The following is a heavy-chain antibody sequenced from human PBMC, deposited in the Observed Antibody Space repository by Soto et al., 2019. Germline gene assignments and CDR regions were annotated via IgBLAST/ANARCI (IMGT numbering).Heavy chain of an antibody. Sequence: ASVKVSCKASGYTFTSYDINWVRQATGQGLEWMGWMNPNSGNTNYAQKLQGRVTMTTDTSTSTAYMELRSLRSDDTAVYYCARQGFEEYDFDYWGQGTLVTVSS. CDR1: GYTFTSYD. D-gene: IGHD3-3*01. J-gene: IGHJ4*02. CDR3: ARQGFEEYDFDY. CDR2: MNPNSGNT. V-gene: IGHV1-18*01.